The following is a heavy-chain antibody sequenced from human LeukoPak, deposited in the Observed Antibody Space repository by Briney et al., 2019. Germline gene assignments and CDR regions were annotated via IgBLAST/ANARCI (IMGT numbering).Heavy chain of an antibody. CDR1: GFTFTTYW. J-gene: IGHJ5*02. CDR3: ARALDP. V-gene: IGHV3-7*01. Sequence: QPGESLRLSCAASGFTFTTYWMSWVRQAPGKGLEWVANIKQDETEKYYVDSVKGRFTISRDNAKNTLYLQMNSLRAEDTAVYYCARALDPWGQGTLVTVSS. CDR2: IKQDETEK.